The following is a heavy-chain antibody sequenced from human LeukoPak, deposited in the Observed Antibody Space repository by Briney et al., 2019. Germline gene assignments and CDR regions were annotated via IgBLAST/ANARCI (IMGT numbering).Heavy chain of an antibody. Sequence: SETLSLTCTVSGGSISSYYWSWIRQPPGKGLEWIGYIYYSGSTNYNPSLKSRVTISVDTSKNQFSLKLSSVTAADTAVYYCARDEVILRTFDIWGQGTMVTVSS. CDR1: GGSISSYY. CDR2: IYYSGST. D-gene: IGHD3-16*01. J-gene: IGHJ3*02. V-gene: IGHV4-59*12. CDR3: ARDEVILRTFDI.